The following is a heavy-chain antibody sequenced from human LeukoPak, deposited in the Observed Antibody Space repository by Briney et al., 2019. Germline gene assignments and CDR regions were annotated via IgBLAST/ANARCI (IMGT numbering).Heavy chain of an antibody. D-gene: IGHD1-1*01. CDR1: GFMLGSFF. CDR2: INSGSYTI. Sequence: GGSLRLSCGASGFMLGSFFVDWVRQAPGKSLEWVSHINSGSYTIYYADSVKGRFTISRDNAGNSLYLQVNSLRDEDRPVYYCARALLERQGTNFCYIRGEGKMVTVSS. CDR3: ARALLERQGTNFCYI. V-gene: IGHV3-48*02. J-gene: IGHJ3*01.